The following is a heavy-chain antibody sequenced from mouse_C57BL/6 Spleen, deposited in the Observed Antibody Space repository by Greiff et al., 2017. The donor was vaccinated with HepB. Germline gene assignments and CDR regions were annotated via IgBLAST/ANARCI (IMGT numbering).Heavy chain of an antibody. CDR3: ARPSSDGYWYFDV. V-gene: IGHV1-7*01. Sequence: VQLQQSGAELAKPGASVKLSCKASGYTFTSYWMHWVKQRPGQGLEWIGYINPSSGYTKYNQKFKDEATLTADKSSSTAYMQLSSLTYEDSAVYYCARPSSDGYWYFDVWGTGTTVTVSS. CDR2: INPSSGYT. J-gene: IGHJ1*03. CDR1: GYTFTSYW.